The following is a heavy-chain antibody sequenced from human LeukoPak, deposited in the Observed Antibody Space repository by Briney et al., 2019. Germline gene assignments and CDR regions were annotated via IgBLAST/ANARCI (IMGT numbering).Heavy chain of an antibody. D-gene: IGHD3-22*01. V-gene: IGHV1-69*11. Sequence: SVKVSCKASGGTSNSHAISWVRQAPGQGLEWMGRIIPNLGTTNRAQNFQDRVTHTADQSTNTAYMELTSLTSDDTAVYYCATTNDGGGYQWGDFFDFWGQGTLVTVSS. CDR3: ATTNDGGGYQWGDFFDF. CDR1: GGTSNSHA. J-gene: IGHJ4*02. CDR2: IIPNLGTT.